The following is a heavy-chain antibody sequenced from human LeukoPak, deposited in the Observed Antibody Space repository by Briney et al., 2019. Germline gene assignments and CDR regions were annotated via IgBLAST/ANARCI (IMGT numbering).Heavy chain of an antibody. D-gene: IGHD4-17*01. V-gene: IGHV4-39*07. J-gene: IGHJ4*02. CDR3: ASSNGDYVNY. CDR2: IYYSGST. Sequence: WVRQAPGKGLEWIGSIYYSGSTYYNPSLKSRVTISVDTSKNQFSLKLSSVTAADTAVYYCASSNGDYVNYWGQGTLVTVSS.